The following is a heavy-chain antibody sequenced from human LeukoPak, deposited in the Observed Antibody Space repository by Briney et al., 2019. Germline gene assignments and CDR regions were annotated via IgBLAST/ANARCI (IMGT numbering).Heavy chain of an antibody. V-gene: IGHV3-21*01. Sequence: GGSLRLSCAASGFTFSSYSMNWVRQAPGKGLEWVSSISSSSSYIYCADSVKGRFTISRDNAKNSLYLQMNSLRAEDTAVYYCARGWGYGDYVEIFDYWGQGTLVTVSS. CDR1: GFTFSSYS. D-gene: IGHD4-17*01. CDR2: ISSSSSYI. CDR3: ARGWGYGDYVEIFDY. J-gene: IGHJ4*02.